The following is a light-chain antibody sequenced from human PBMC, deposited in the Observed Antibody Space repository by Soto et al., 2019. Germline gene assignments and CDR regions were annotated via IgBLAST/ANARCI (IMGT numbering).Light chain of an antibody. V-gene: IGLV6-57*02. Sequence: NFMLTQPESMSESPGKTITISCTDSSGSIGSKFVQWYQQRPDSAPTTIIYEDNQRPSGVPNRFSGSIDSTSNSASLALSGLDTEDEAEYSCQSYGGGIPVFGGGTKVTVL. CDR3: QSYGGGIPV. J-gene: IGLJ2*01. CDR2: EDN. CDR1: SGSIGSKF.